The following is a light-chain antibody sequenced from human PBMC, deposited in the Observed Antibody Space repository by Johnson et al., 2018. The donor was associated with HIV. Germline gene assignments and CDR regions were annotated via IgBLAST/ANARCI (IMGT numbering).Light chain of an antibody. CDR3: GTWDSSLSADV. CDR2: DNN. J-gene: IGLJ1*01. CDR1: SSNIGNNY. Sequence: QAVLTQPPSVSAAPGQKVTISCSGSSSNIGNNYVSWYQQLPGTAPKLLIYDNNKRPSGIPDRFSGSKSGTSATLGITGLQTGDEADYYCGTWDSSLSADVF. V-gene: IGLV1-51*01.